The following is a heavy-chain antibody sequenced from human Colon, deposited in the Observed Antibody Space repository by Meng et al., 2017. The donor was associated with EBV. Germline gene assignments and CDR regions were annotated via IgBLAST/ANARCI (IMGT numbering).Heavy chain of an antibody. D-gene: IGHD4-23*01. CDR3: AREVDYGGNSVSFDF. J-gene: IGHJ4*02. V-gene: IGHV6-1*01. CDR2: TYCRSKWSN. Sequence: GQRQHSGPGLVKPSQTLSLTCAISGDSVSSNSAAWNWIRQSPSGGLEWLGRTYCRSKWSNDYAVSVKSRLTISPDTSKNQFSLHLASVNPEDTGVYYCAREVDYGGNSVSFDFWGQGTLVTVSS. CDR1: GDSVSSNSAA.